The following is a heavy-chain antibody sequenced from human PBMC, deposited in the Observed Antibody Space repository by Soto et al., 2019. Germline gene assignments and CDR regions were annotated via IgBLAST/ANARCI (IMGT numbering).Heavy chain of an antibody. D-gene: IGHD3-16*01. Sequence: EVPLVESGGDLVKPGGSLRLSCAASGFTFTNAWMTWDRQAPGKGLEWVGRIKNNTDGGALEYAAPLKDRFTISRDDSRSTLYLQLNSLKPEDTAVYYCATRPAPYYADWSLDYWGQGTLVTVSS. J-gene: IGHJ4*02. CDR1: GFTFTNAW. CDR2: IKNNTDGGAL. CDR3: ATRPAPYYADWSLDY. V-gene: IGHV3-15*01.